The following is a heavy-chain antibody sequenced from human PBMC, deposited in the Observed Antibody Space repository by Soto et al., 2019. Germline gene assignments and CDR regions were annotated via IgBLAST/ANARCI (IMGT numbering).Heavy chain of an antibody. CDR2: ISGSGGST. CDR1: GFTFSSYA. CDR3: AKDQEHRYSGRYYYYYGMDV. Sequence: GGSLRLSCAASGFTFSSYAMSWVRQAPGKGLEWVSAISGSGGSTYYADSVKGRFTISRDNSKNMLYLQMNSLRAEDTAVYYCAKDQEHRYSGRYYYYYGMDVSGQGTTVTVYS. D-gene: IGHD1-26*01. V-gene: IGHV3-23*01. J-gene: IGHJ6*02.